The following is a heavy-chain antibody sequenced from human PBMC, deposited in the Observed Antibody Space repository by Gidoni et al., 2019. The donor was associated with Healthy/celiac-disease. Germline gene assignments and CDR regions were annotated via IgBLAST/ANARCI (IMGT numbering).Heavy chain of an antibody. CDR3: ARDLIVGATTYYYYGMDV. D-gene: IGHD1-26*01. CDR2: ISSSSSYI. CDR1: GFTFSSDS. V-gene: IGHV3-21*01. J-gene: IGHJ6*02. Sequence: EVQLVESGGGLVKPGGSLRLSCAASGFTFSSDSMNWVRQAPGKGLEWVSSISSSSSYIYYADSVKGRFTISRDNAKNSLYLQMNSLRAEDTAVYYCARDLIVGATTYYYYGMDVWGQGTTVTVSS.